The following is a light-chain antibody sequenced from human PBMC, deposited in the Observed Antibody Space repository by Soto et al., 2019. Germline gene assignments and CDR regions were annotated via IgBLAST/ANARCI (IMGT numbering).Light chain of an antibody. CDR3: AAWDDSLSGPV. Sequence: QSVLTQPPSASGTPGQRVTISCSGSSSNIGSNYVYWYQQLPGTAPKLLSYSNNQRPSGVPDRFSGSKSVTSASLAISGLRSEDEADYYCAAWDDSLSGPVFGGGTKLPVL. CDR2: SNN. J-gene: IGLJ3*02. CDR1: SSNIGSNY. V-gene: IGLV1-47*02.